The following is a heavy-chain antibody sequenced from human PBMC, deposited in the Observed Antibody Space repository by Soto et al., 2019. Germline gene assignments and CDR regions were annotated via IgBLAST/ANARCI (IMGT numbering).Heavy chain of an antibody. Sequence: ASVKVSCKAPGYTFTSYGISWVRQAPGQGLEWMAWISAYNGNTNYAQKLQGRVTMTTDTSTSTAYMELSSLRSDDTAVYYCARDIVVVVAARYNWFDPWGQGTLVTVSS. CDR2: ISAYNGNT. CDR3: ARDIVVVVAARYNWFDP. J-gene: IGHJ5*02. V-gene: IGHV1-18*01. CDR1: GYTFTSYG. D-gene: IGHD2-15*01.